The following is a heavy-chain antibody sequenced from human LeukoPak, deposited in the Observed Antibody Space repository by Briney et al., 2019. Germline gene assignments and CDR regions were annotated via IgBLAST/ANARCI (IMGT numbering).Heavy chain of an antibody. CDR3: ARAPSVGAFDI. Sequence: PSETLSLTCAVYGGSFSGYYWSWIRQPPGKGLEWIGVINHSGSTNYNPSLKSRVTISVDTSKNQFSLKLSSVTAADTAVYYCARAPSVGAFDIWGQGTMVTVSS. D-gene: IGHD1-26*01. J-gene: IGHJ3*02. V-gene: IGHV4-34*01. CDR2: INHSGST. CDR1: GGSFSGYY.